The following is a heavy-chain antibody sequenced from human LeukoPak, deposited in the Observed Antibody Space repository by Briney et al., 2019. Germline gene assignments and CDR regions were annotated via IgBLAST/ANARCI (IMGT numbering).Heavy chain of an antibody. CDR1: GFTFSSYW. Sequence: GGSLRLSCAASGFTFSSYWMSWVRQAPGKGLDWVANIKQDGSGKYYVDSVKGRFTISRDNAKNSLYLQMNSLRAEDTAVYYCAKGNGYSYGRYYFDYWGQGTLVTVSS. J-gene: IGHJ4*02. V-gene: IGHV3-7*01. CDR2: IKQDGSGK. D-gene: IGHD5-18*01. CDR3: AKGNGYSYGRYYFDY.